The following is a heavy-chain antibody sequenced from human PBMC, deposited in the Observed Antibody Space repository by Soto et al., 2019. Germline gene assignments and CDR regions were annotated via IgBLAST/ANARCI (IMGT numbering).Heavy chain of an antibody. CDR3: ARDGARYSSSPFDY. D-gene: IGHD6-6*01. Sequence: QVQLVESGGGVVQPGRSLRLSCAASGFTFSSYGMHWVRQAPGKGLDWVAVIWYDGSNKYYADSVKGRFTISRDNSKNTLYLQMNSLRAEDTAVYYCARDGARYSSSPFDYWGQGTLVTVSS. V-gene: IGHV3-33*01. CDR2: IWYDGSNK. J-gene: IGHJ4*02. CDR1: GFTFSSYG.